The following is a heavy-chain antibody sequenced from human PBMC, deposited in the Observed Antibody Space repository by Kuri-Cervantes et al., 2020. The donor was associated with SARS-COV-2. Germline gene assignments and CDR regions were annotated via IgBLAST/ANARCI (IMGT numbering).Heavy chain of an antibody. CDR3: ARVKLTGSMRAFDY. D-gene: IGHD3-9*01. CDR2: ISSSSSYI. CDR1: GFTFSSYS. J-gene: IGHJ4*02. V-gene: IGHV3-21*01. Sequence: GGSLRLSCAASGFTFSSYSMNWVRQAPGKGLEWVSSISSSSSYIYYADSRKGRFTISRDNAKNSLYLQMNSLRAEDTAVYYCARVKLTGSMRAFDYWGQGTLVTVSS.